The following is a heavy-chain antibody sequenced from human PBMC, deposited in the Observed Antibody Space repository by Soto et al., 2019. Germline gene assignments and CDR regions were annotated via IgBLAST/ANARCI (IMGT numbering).Heavy chain of an antibody. D-gene: IGHD3-22*01. Sequence: QVQLQESGPGLVKPSQTLSLTCTVSGGSISSGGYYWSWIRQHPGKGLEWIGYIYYSGSTYYNPSLKSRVTISVDTSKNHFSLKLSSVTAADTAVYYCARRGYYYDSSGFGMDVWGQGTTVTVSS. V-gene: IGHV4-31*03. J-gene: IGHJ6*02. CDR1: GGSISSGGYY. CDR2: IYYSGST. CDR3: ARRGYYYDSSGFGMDV.